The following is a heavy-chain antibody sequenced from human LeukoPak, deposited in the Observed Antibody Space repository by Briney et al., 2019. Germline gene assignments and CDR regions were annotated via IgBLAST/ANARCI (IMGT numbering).Heavy chain of an antibody. Sequence: GGSLRLSCVASGFTFSTYNMNWVRQAPGKGLEWVSSISGSSTYTYYADSAKGRFAISRDNAKNSLYLQMNSLRAEDTAVYYCARVGSSPQRGFDYWGQGTLVTVSS. J-gene: IGHJ4*02. V-gene: IGHV3-21*01. D-gene: IGHD2-15*01. CDR2: ISGSSTYT. CDR3: ARVGSSPQRGFDY. CDR1: GFTFSTYN.